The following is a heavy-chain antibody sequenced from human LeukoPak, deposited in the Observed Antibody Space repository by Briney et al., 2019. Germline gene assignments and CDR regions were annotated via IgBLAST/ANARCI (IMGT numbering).Heavy chain of an antibody. D-gene: IGHD3-10*01. Sequence: GGSLRLSCAASGFTFSSYAMSWVRQAPGKGLEWASAISGSGGSTYYADSVKGRFTISRDNSKNTLYLQMNSLRAEDTAVYYCAKDVVLLWFGELSRWFDPWGQGTLVTVSS. CDR3: AKDVVLLWFGELSRWFDP. J-gene: IGHJ5*02. CDR1: GFTFSSYA. CDR2: ISGSGGST. V-gene: IGHV3-23*01.